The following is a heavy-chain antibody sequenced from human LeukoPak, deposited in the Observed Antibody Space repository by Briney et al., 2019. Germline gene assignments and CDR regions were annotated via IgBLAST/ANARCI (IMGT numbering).Heavy chain of an antibody. CDR1: GFTVSSNY. D-gene: IGHD2-15*01. J-gene: IGHJ4*02. Sequence: GGSLRLSCAASGFTVSSNYMSWVRQAPGKGLEWVSVIYSGGSTYYADSVKGRFTISRDNSKNTLYLQMNSLRAEDTAVYYCARDEDRYGGTTFDYWGQGTLVTVSS. CDR2: IYSGGST. CDR3: ARDEDRYGGTTFDY. V-gene: IGHV3-53*01.